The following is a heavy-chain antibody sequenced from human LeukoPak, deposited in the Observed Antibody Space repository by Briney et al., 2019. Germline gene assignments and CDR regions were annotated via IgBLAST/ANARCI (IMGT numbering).Heavy chain of an antibody. V-gene: IGHV4-59*08. CDR2: IFHTGDT. CDR1: GVSITDYY. Sequence: PSETLSLTCTVSGVSITDYYWSWIRQPPGKGLEWIAYIFHTGDTRYNPSLKSRITISLDTSENQFSLKLNSVTAADTAVYYCARHPLRGGFDYWGQGTLVTVSS. CDR3: ARHPLRGGFDY. J-gene: IGHJ4*02.